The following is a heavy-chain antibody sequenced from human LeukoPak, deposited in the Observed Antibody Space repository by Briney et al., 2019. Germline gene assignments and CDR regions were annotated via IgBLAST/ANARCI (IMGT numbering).Heavy chain of an antibody. J-gene: IGHJ5*02. CDR1: GYTFTSYD. CDR3: ARGGGFLEWLFRFDP. CDR2: MNPNSGNT. V-gene: IGHV1-8*01. Sequence: ASVKVSCKASGYTFTSYDINWVRQATGHGLEWMGWMNPNSGNTGYAQKFQGRVTMTRNTSISTAYMELSSLRSEDTAVYYCARGGGFLEWLFRFDPWGQGTLVTVSS. D-gene: IGHD3-3*01.